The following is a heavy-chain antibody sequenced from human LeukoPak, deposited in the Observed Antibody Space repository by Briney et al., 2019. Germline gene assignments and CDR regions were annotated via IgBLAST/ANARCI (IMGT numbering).Heavy chain of an antibody. CDR3: AKILFGRYFDWSGDY. CDR2: ISGSGGST. D-gene: IGHD3-9*01. Sequence: GSLRLSCAASGFTFTSYTMSWVRQAPGKGLAWVSAISGSGGSTYYADSVKGRFTISRDNSKNTLYLQMNSLRAEDTAVYYCAKILFGRYFDWSGDYWGQGTLVTVSS. V-gene: IGHV3-23*01. J-gene: IGHJ4*02. CDR1: GFTFTSYT.